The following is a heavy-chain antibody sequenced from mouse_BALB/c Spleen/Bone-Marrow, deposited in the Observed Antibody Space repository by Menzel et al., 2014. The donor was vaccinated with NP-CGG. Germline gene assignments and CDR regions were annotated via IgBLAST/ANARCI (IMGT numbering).Heavy chain of an antibody. V-gene: IGHV5-9-2*01. CDR1: GFTFSNYA. J-gene: IGHJ2*01. D-gene: IGHD2-3*01. CDR2: ISRGGSYT. Sequence: EVKVVESGGGLVKPGGSLKLSCAASGFTFSNYAMSWVRQTPEKRLEWVAIISRGGSYTYYPDIVKGQFTISRDNAKTILYLQMSSLRSEDTAMYYCARQDGFDYWGQGTTLTVSS. CDR3: ARQDGFDY.